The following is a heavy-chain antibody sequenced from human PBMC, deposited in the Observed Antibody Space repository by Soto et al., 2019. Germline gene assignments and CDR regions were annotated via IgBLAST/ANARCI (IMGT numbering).Heavy chain of an antibody. CDR3: AKADYVLRYFDWLFSNFDY. D-gene: IGHD3-9*01. Sequence: QPGGSLRLSCAASGFTFSSYAMSWVRQATGKGLEWVSAISGSGGSTYYADSVKGRFTISRDNSKNTLYLQMNSLRAEDTAVYYCAKADYVLRYFDWLFSNFDYWGQGTLVTVSS. CDR1: GFTFSSYA. CDR2: ISGSGGST. J-gene: IGHJ4*02. V-gene: IGHV3-23*01.